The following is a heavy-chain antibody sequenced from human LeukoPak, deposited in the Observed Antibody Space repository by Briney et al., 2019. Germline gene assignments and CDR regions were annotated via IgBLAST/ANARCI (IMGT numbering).Heavy chain of an antibody. CDR1: GFTFSSYS. Sequence: PGGSLRLSCAASGFTFSSYSMNWVRQAPGKGLGWVSYISSSGSAIYYADSVKGRFTISRDNAKNSLYLQMNSLRDEDTAVYYCARDRVGYPKYYFDYWGQGTLVTVSS. V-gene: IGHV3-48*02. D-gene: IGHD5-12*01. CDR3: ARDRVGYPKYYFDY. J-gene: IGHJ4*02. CDR2: ISSSGSAI.